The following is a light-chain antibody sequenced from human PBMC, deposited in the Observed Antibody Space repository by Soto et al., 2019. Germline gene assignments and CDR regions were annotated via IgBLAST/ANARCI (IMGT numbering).Light chain of an antibody. CDR1: QAISTY. CDR3: QQSHGIPYT. Sequence: DIQMTQSLSSLSASLGDRVTITCRAGQAISTYLNWYQQKPGKAPKLLIYAASSLQSGVPSRFSGSGSGTDFTLTISNLQPEDFATYYCQQSHGIPYTFGQGTKLEI. V-gene: IGKV1-39*01. J-gene: IGKJ2*01. CDR2: AAS.